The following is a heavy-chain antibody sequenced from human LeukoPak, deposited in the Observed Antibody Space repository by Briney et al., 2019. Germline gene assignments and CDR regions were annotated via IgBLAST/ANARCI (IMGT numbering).Heavy chain of an antibody. CDR1: GGSISSSSYY. V-gene: IGHV4-39*07. CDR2: IYYSGNT. J-gene: IGHJ3*02. D-gene: IGHD2-21*02. CDR3: AREVTWGAFDI. Sequence: SETLSLTCTVSGGSISSSSYYWGWIRQPPGKGLEWIGSIYYSGNTYYNPSLKSRVTISVDTSKNQFSLKLSSVTAADTAVYYCAREVTWGAFDIWGQGTMVTVSS.